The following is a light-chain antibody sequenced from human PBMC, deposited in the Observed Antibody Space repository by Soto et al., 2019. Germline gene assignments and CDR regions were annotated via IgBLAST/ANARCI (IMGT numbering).Light chain of an antibody. J-gene: IGLJ2*01. CDR1: SSDVGGYNY. Sequence: QSALTQPPSASGSPGQSVTISCTGTSSDVGGYNYVSWYQQHPGKAPKLMIYEVSKRPSGVPDRFSGSKSGNTASLTVSGLQAEDADDYYCSSDAGSNNLVFGGGTKLTVL. CDR3: SSDAGSNNLV. V-gene: IGLV2-8*01. CDR2: EVS.